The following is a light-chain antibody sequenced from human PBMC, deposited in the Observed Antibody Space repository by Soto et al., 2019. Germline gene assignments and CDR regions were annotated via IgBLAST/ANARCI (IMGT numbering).Light chain of an antibody. CDR2: DAS. Sequence: ELVLTQSPATLYLSPGERAPLSCRSSQRVSSYLAWYQHKPRQAPTLLIFDASNRATGIPARFSGSGSGTDFTLTISRLEPEDVAVYYCQQRSNWAITFGQGTRHEIK. J-gene: IGKJ5*01. V-gene: IGKV3-11*01. CDR1: QRVSSY. CDR3: QQRSNWAIT.